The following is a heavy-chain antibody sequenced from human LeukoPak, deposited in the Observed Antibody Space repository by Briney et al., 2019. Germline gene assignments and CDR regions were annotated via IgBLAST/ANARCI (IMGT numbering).Heavy chain of an antibody. CDR3: ARGSLSGSFLGANAFDI. CDR2: FYYSGST. Sequence: PSETLSLTCTVSGGSISSYYWSWIRQPPGKGLEWIGYFYYSGSTNYNPSLTNYNSSLKSRVTISVDTSKNQFSLKLSSVTAADTAVYHCARGSLSGSFLGANAFDIWGQGAMVTVSS. CDR1: GGSISSYY. J-gene: IGHJ3*02. D-gene: IGHD1-26*01. V-gene: IGHV4-59*08.